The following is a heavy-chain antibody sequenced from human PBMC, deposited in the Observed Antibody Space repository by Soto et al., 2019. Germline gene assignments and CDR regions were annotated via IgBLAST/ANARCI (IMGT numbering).Heavy chain of an antibody. CDR1: GYTFTGYY. V-gene: IGHV1-2*04. CDR3: ARGFVESRQNWFDP. J-gene: IGHJ5*02. D-gene: IGHD2-15*01. CDR2: INPNSGGT. Sequence: ASVKVSCKASGYTFTGYYMHWVRQAPGQGLEWMGWINPNSGGTNYAQKFQGWVTMTRDTSISTAYMELSRLRSDDTAVYYCARGFVESRQNWFDPWGQGTLVTVSS.